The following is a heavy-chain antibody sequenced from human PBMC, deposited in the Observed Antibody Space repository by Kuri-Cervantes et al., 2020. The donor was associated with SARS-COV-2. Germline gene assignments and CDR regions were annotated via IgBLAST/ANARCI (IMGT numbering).Heavy chain of an antibody. CDR3: AKDLTYYYDSSGYSIEGFDI. CDR2: ISGSGGST. V-gene: IGHV3-23*01. Sequence: GESLKISCAASGFTFSSYAMSWVRQAPGKGLEWVSAISGSGGSTYYADSVKGRFTISRDNSKNTLYLQMNSLRAEDTAVYYCAKDLTYYYDSSGYSIEGFDIWGQGTMVTVSS. D-gene: IGHD3-22*01. J-gene: IGHJ3*02. CDR1: GFTFSSYA.